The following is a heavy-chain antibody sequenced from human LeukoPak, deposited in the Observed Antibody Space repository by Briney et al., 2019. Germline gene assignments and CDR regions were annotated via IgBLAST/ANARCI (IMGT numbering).Heavy chain of an antibody. D-gene: IGHD5-12*01. CDR3: AREGYSGYDYGGNFDY. Sequence: ASVKVSCKASGYTFTGYYMHWVRQAPRQGLEWMGWINPNSGGTNYAQKFQGRVTMTRDTSISTAYMELSRLRSDDTAVYYCAREGYSGYDYGGNFDYWGRGTLVTVSS. J-gene: IGHJ4*02. CDR1: GYTFTGYY. V-gene: IGHV1-2*02. CDR2: INPNSGGT.